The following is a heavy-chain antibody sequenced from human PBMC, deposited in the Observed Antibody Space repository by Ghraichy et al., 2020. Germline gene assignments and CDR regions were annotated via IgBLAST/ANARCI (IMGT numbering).Heavy chain of an antibody. CDR3: GSASRSISCPY. CDR1: GFTFSSHW. J-gene: IGHJ4*02. Sequence: GGSLRLSCAASGFTFSSHWMSWVRQAPGKGLEWVANIKEDGSVEQYVGSGKGRFPISRDNAKTSLYLQMNSLRAEDTAVYYCGSASRSISCPYWGQGTLVTGSS. CDR2: IKEDGSVE. V-gene: IGHV3-7*01. D-gene: IGHD6-13*01.